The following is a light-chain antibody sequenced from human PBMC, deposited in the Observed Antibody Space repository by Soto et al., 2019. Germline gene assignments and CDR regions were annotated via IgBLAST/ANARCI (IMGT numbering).Light chain of an antibody. CDR3: QQLNSYVFA. CDR1: QDVSRY. CDR2: AAS. V-gene: IGKV1-9*01. Sequence: DIQLTQSPSFLSASVGDRVTITCRARQDVSRYLAWYQQKPGKAPNLLIYAASTLRSGVPSRFSGSGSETEFNLTISSLQPEDFATYYCQQLNSYVFAFGPGTKVDIK. J-gene: IGKJ3*01.